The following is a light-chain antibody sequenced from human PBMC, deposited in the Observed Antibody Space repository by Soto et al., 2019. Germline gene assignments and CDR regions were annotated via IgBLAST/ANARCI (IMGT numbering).Light chain of an antibody. CDR1: SSDVGGYNY. Sequence: QSVLTQPASVSGSSGQSFTISCTGNSSDVGGYNYVCWYQQHPGKAPKLVISDVSNRPSGVSDRFSGSTSGNTASLSISGLQAEDEADYYCSSYTSSSSYVFGTGTKVTVL. J-gene: IGLJ1*01. CDR3: SSYTSSSSYV. CDR2: DVS. V-gene: IGLV2-14*01.